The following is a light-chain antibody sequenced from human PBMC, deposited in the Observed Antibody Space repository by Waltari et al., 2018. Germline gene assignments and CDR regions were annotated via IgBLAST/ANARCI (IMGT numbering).Light chain of an antibody. J-gene: IGKJ4*01. V-gene: IGKV3-20*01. CDR2: STY. Sequence: ETVLTQSPGTLSLSPGDRATLSCRARQTVSTIALSWYQQKPCQAPRVLIYSTYNRATGIPDRFSGSGSGTDFTLTINRLAPEDFAMYYCQQYDGIVVTFGGGTKVEI. CDR3: QQYDGIVVT. CDR1: QTVSTIA.